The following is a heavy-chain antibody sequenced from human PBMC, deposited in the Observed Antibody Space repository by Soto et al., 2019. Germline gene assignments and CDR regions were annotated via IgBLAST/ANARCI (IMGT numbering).Heavy chain of an antibody. Sequence: GESLNISCQGSGDSFAGYWITWVRPMPGKGLEWMGRIDPSDSQTYYSPSFRGHVTISAAKSITTVFLQWSSLRASDTAMYYCARQIYDSDSGPNFQYYFDSWGQGTLVNVSS. D-gene: IGHD3-22*01. CDR3: ARQIYDSDSGPNFQYYFDS. CDR1: GDSFAGYW. J-gene: IGHJ4*02. V-gene: IGHV5-10-1*01. CDR2: IDPSDSQT.